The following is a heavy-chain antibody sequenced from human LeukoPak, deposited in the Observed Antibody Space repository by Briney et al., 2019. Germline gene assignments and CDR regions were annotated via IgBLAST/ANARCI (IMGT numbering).Heavy chain of an antibody. CDR2: IQYDGSKK. V-gene: IGHV3-30*02. CDR3: AKDRVGAILYFDY. D-gene: IGHD1-26*01. Sequence: GGSLRLSCVASGFTFSSNGMHWVRQAPGKGLEWVTFIQYDGSKKYYADSLKGRFTISRDNSKNTLYLEMSSLRAEDTAIYYCAKDRVGAILYFDYWGQGSLVTVSS. J-gene: IGHJ4*02. CDR1: GFTFSSNG.